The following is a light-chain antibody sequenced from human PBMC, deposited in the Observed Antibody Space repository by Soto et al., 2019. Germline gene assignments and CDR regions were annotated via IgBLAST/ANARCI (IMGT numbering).Light chain of an antibody. J-gene: IGKJ5*01. Sequence: EIVVTQSPGTLSLSPGERATLSCRASQSIDSNYLSWYQQKPGQAPRLIISGASTRATGTPVRFSGSGSGTDFTLTISSLQPEDFAVYYCQQDYNLPFTFGQGTRLEIK. V-gene: IGKV3D-7*01. CDR2: GAS. CDR1: QSIDSNY. CDR3: QQDYNLPFT.